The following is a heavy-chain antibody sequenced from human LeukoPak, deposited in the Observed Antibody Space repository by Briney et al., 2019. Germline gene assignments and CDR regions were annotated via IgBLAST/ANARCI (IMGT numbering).Heavy chain of an antibody. D-gene: IGHD3-22*01. V-gene: IGHV3-7*01. CDR2: IKQDGSEK. CDR3: ARDHPYYYDISGYWHDY. J-gene: IGHJ4*02. CDR1: GFTFSSYA. Sequence: GGSLRLSCAASGFTFSSYAMSWVRQAPGKGLEWVANIKQDGSEKYYVDSVKGRFTISRDNAKNSLYLQMNSLRAEDTAVYYCARDHPYYYDISGYWHDYWGLGTLVTVSS.